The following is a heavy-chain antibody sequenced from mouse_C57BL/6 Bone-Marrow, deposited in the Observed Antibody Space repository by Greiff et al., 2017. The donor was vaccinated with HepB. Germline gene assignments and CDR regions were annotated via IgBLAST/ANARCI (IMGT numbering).Heavy chain of an antibody. CDR2: VSNGGGST. CDR1: GFTFSDYY. J-gene: IGHJ1*03. Sequence: EVKVEESGGGLVQPGGSLKLSCAASGFTFSDYYMYWVRQTPEKRLEWVAYVSNGGGSTYYPDTVKGRFTISRDNAKNTLYLQMSRLKSEDTAMYYCARRAPPYYGSSPQYFDVWGTGTTVTVSS. V-gene: IGHV5-12*01. D-gene: IGHD1-1*01. CDR3: ARRAPPYYGSSPQYFDV.